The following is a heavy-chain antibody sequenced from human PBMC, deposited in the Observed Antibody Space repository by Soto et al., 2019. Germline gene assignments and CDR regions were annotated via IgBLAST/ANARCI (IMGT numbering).Heavy chain of an antibody. CDR2: IFHSGST. D-gene: IGHD6-13*01. CDR1: NGYINTGGFY. J-gene: IGHJ5*02. V-gene: IGHV4-31*03. CDR3: ARGGIAGHWFDP. Sequence: QVQLQESGPGLLKPSQTLSLTCNVSNGYINTGGFYWSWIRQHPGKGLEWIGYIFHSGSTLYNPSLNSRVTLSAATSQTQLSLNLRSVTVADTAVYYCARGGIAGHWFDPWGQGILVTVSS.